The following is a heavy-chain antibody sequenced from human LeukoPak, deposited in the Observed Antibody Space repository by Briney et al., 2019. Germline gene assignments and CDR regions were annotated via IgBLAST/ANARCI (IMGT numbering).Heavy chain of an antibody. J-gene: IGHJ6*02. D-gene: IGHD6-19*01. CDR2: IYYSGST. CDR1: GGSISSYY. CDR3: ARTSSGLYGNSYGMDV. Sequence: SETLSLTCTVSGGSISSYYWSWIRQPPGKGLEWIGYIYYSGSTNYNPSLKSRVTISVDTFKNQFSLKLSSVTAADTAVYYCARTSSGLYGNSYGMDVWGQGTTGTVSS. V-gene: IGHV4-59*01.